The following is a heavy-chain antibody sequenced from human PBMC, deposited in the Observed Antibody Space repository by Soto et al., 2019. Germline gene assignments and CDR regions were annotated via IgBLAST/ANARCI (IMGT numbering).Heavy chain of an antibody. CDR2: IYPGDSDT. CDR3: ARTRSFTLGFYYDGMDV. D-gene: IGHD6-6*01. V-gene: IGHV5-51*01. CDR1: GYSFASYW. J-gene: IGHJ6*02. Sequence: GESLKISCRGSGYSFASYWIGWVRQMPGKDLEWMGIIYPGDSDTRYSPSFQGQVTISADKSLRTAYLQWTSLKASDTALYYCARTRSFTLGFYYDGMDVWGQGTTVTVSS.